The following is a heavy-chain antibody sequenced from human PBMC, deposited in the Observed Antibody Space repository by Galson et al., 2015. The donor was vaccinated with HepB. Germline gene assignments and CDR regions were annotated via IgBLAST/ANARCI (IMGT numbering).Heavy chain of an antibody. D-gene: IGHD3-10*01. Sequence: SVKVSCKASGGTFSSYAISWVRQAPGHGLEWMGRIIPILGIANYAQKFQGRVTITADRPTGTAYVELSSLRSEDTAIYYCARAGYYGSGSYDDYWGQGTLVTVSS. CDR3: ARAGYYGSGSYDDY. V-gene: IGHV1-69*04. CDR1: GGTFSSYA. CDR2: IIPILGIA. J-gene: IGHJ4*02.